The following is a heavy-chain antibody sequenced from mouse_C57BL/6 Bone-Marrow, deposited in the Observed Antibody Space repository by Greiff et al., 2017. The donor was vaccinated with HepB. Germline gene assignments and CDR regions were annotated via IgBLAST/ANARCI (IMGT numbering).Heavy chain of an antibody. D-gene: IGHD1-1*01. J-gene: IGHJ1*03. CDR2: ISSGGSYT. CDR3: AGRTTGPGV. Sequence: EVKLMESGGDLVKPGGSLKLSCAASGFTFSSYGMSWVRQTPDKRLEWVATISSGGSYTYYPDSVKGRFTISRDNAKNTLYLQMSSLKSEDTAMYYCAGRTTGPGVWGTGTTVTVSS. V-gene: IGHV5-6*02. CDR1: GFTFSSYG.